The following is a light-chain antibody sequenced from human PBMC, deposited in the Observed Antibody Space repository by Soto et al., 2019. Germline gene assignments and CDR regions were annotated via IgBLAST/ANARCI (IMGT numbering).Light chain of an antibody. CDR3: SSHTTRNTWV. V-gene: IGLV2-8*01. CDR2: EVT. Sequence: QSALTQPPSASGSPGQSVTISCTGTSSDVGGYNYVSWYQQHPGKAPKLMIYEVTKRPSGVPDRFSGSKSGNTASLTVSGLQAEDEADYYCSSHTTRNTWVFGGGTKLTVL. J-gene: IGLJ3*02. CDR1: SSDVGGYNY.